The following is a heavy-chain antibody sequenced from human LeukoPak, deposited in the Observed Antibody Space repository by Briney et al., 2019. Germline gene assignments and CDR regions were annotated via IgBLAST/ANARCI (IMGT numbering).Heavy chain of an antibody. CDR2: IYYSGST. CDR3: ARDRSSGWYGANDH. J-gene: IGHJ5*02. Sequence: SETLSLTRTVSGGSISVYYWSWIRQPPGKGLEWIGYIYYSGSTNYNPSLESRVTISVDTSKNQFSLKLSSVTAADTAVYYCARDRSSGWYGANDHWGQGTLVTVSS. CDR1: GGSISVYY. D-gene: IGHD6-19*01. V-gene: IGHV4-59*01.